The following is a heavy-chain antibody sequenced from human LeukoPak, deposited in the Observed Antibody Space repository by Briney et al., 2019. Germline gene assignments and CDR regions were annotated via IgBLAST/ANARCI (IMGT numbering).Heavy chain of an antibody. D-gene: IGHD2-15*01. CDR3: ARDRPTPLDY. CDR2: ISAYNGNT. V-gene: IGHV1-18*04. CDR1: GYTFTGYY. J-gene: IGHJ4*02. Sequence: GASVKVSCKASGYTFTGYYMHWVRQAPGQGLEWMGWISAYNGNTNYAQKLQGRVTMTTDTSTSTAYMELRSLRSDDTAVYYCARDRPTPLDYWGQGTLVTVSS.